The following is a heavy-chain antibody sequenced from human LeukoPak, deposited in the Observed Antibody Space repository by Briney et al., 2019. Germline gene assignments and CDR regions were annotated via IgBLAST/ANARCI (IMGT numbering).Heavy chain of an antibody. D-gene: IGHD1-26*01. CDR3: AKDGRELLPRQLDY. Sequence: GGSLRLSCTASGFTFSNYAMSWVRQAPGKGLEWVSAISGSGGSTYYADSVKGRFTISRDNSKNTVYLQMNSLRAEDTAVYYCAKDGRELLPRQLDYWGQGTLVTVSS. CDR2: ISGSGGST. CDR1: GFTFSNYA. V-gene: IGHV3-23*01. J-gene: IGHJ4*02.